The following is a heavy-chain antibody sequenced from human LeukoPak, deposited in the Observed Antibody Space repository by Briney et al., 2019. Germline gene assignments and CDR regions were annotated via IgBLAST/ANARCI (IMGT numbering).Heavy chain of an antibody. V-gene: IGHV3-21*01. CDR1: GFTFSSYS. J-gene: IGHJ4*02. CDR2: ISSSSSYI. D-gene: IGHD5-12*01. Sequence: TGGSLRLSCAASGFTFSSYSMNWVRQAPGKGLEWVSSISSSSSYIYYADSVKGRFTISRDNAKNSLYLQMNSLRAEDTAVYYCARDYSGYDSGFDYWGQGTLVTVSS. CDR3: ARDYSGYDSGFDY.